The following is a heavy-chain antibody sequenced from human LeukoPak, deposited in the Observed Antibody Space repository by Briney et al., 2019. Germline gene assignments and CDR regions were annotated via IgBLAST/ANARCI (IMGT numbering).Heavy chain of an antibody. V-gene: IGHV4-34*01. CDR2: IYHSGST. CDR3: ARDPRRDAFDI. Sequence: SETLSLTCAVYGASFSGYYWSWIRQPPGKGLEWIGEIYHSGSTNYNPSLKSRVTISVDKSKNQFSLKLSSVTAADTAVYYCARDPRRDAFDIWGQGTMVTVSS. CDR1: GASFSGYY. J-gene: IGHJ3*02.